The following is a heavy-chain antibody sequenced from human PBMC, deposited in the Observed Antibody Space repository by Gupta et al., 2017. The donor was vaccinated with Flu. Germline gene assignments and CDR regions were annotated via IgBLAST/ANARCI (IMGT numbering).Heavy chain of an antibody. CDR2: IYWNDDK. V-gene: IGHV2-5*01. J-gene: IGHJ4*02. CDR1: GFSFTPSPDG. D-gene: IGHD6-25*01. Sequence: QTTLKEPGPTVVKPTQTPTLTCTFSGFSFTPSPDGVAWIRQAPGKALEWLALIYWNDDKRYSPSLQSRLTITKDTSKNQVVLTMTNLDPVDTATYYCAHAPIAAAAYFDSWGQGLLVTVSS. CDR3: AHAPIAAAAYFDS.